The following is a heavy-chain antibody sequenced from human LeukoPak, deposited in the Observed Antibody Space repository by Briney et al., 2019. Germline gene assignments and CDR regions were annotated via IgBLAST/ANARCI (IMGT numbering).Heavy chain of an antibody. Sequence: GGSLRLSCAASGFTFSSYAMSWVRQAPGKGLEWVSAISGSGGSTYYADSVKGRFTISRHNSKNTLYLQMNSLRAEDTAVYYCAKDRTVTTAVGDYWGQGTLVTVSS. V-gene: IGHV3-23*01. CDR1: GFTFSSYA. CDR2: ISGSGGST. D-gene: IGHD4-11*01. J-gene: IGHJ4*02. CDR3: AKDRTVTTAVGDY.